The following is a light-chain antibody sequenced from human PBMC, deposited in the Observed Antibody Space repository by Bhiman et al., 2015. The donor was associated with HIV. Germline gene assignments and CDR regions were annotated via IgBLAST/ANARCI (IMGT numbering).Light chain of an antibody. CDR2: DVT. CDR1: SSDVGDYNY. CDR3: SSCTSSSTLI. V-gene: IGLV2-14*03. Sequence: QSALTQPASVSGSPGQSITISCTGTSSDVGDYNYVSWYQQHPGKAPKLVIYDVTQRPSGVSNRFSASKSGNTASLTISGLQAEDEADYYCSSCTSSSTLIFGGGTKLTVL. J-gene: IGLJ2*01.